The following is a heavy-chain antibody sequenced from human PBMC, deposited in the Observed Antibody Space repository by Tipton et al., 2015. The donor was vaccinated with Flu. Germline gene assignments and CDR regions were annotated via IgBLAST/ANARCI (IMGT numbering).Heavy chain of an antibody. Sequence: VQLVQSGAEGKKPGESLKISCQASGYSFTNHWIGWVRQVPGKGLEWMGIIYPSDFDVRYSPSCQGQVTISADKPLNTAYLEWSSLKASDTAIYYCVRQPGGVRYFDFWGRGTLVTVSP. CDR3: VRQPGGVRYFDF. D-gene: IGHD1-14*01. V-gene: IGHV5-51*01. CDR1: GYSFTNHW. CDR2: IYPSDFDV. J-gene: IGHJ2*01.